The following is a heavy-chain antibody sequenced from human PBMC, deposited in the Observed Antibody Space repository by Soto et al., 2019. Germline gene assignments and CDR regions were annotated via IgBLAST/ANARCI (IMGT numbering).Heavy chain of an antibody. CDR1: GFTFSSYG. Sequence: GGSLRLSCAASGFTFSSYGMHWVRQAPGKGMERVAVISYDGSNKYYADSVKGRFTISRDNSKNTLYLQMNSLRAEDTAVYYCAKAGGAGDYYYCMDVWGQGTTVTVAS. V-gene: IGHV3-30*18. J-gene: IGHJ6*02. D-gene: IGHD3-10*01. CDR3: AKAGGAGDYYYCMDV. CDR2: ISYDGSNK.